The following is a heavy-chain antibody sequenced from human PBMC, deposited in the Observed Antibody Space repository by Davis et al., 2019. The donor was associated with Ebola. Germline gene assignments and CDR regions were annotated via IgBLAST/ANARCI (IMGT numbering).Heavy chain of an antibody. D-gene: IGHD3-22*01. J-gene: IGHJ6*04. CDR1: GFSFNTFG. CDR2: ISYDLSDK. CDR3: AKDNKGRDTSALYYYYHGMDV. V-gene: IGHV3-30*18. Sequence: GESLKISCAASGFSFNTFGMHWVRQAPGKGLEWVAIISYDLSDKHYADSVKGRFTISRDNFRSTLYLQMNSLRADDTAVYYCAKDNKGRDTSALYYYYHGMDVWGKGTTVTVSS.